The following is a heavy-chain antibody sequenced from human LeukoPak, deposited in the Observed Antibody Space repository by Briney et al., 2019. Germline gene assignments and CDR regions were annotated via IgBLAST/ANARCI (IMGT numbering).Heavy chain of an antibody. J-gene: IGHJ4*02. V-gene: IGHV3-53*05. CDR2: IYSGGST. Sequence: PGGSLRLSSAASGFTVSTNYLRTGRQAPGKGLEWVSVIYSGGSTYYADSVKGRFTICRDNSKNTLYLQMKSLRAEDTAVYYCARDIGSGWYDYWGQGTLVTVSS. D-gene: IGHD6-19*01. CDR3: ARDIGSGWYDY. CDR1: GFTVSTNY.